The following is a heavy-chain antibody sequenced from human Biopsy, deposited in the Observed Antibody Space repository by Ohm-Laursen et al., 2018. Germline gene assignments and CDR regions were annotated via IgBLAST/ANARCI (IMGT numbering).Heavy chain of an antibody. Sequence: GTLSLTCIVSGGSLNSYYWSWIRQPPGKGLEWIGYVSYSGNTKYNPSLKSRVIISADTSKNQFSLKLSSVTAADTAMYYCAAYYYDSSGYFYAFHYWGQGTLVTVSS. J-gene: IGHJ4*02. CDR3: AAYYYDSSGYFYAFHY. V-gene: IGHV4-59*08. CDR2: VSYSGNT. D-gene: IGHD3-22*01. CDR1: GGSLNSYY.